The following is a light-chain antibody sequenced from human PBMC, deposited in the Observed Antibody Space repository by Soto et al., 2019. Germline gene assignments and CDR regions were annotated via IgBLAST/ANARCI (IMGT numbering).Light chain of an antibody. CDR2: GVT. Sequence: QSALTQPASVSVSPGQSITISCTGTSSDVGAYYSVSWYQHHPGKAPKLIIYGVTNRPSGVSNRFSGSKSGNTASLTISGLQAEDEADYRCSSYTSGSSHYVFGTGTKVTVL. CDR3: SSYTSGSSHYV. CDR1: SSDVGAYYS. J-gene: IGLJ1*01. V-gene: IGLV2-14*01.